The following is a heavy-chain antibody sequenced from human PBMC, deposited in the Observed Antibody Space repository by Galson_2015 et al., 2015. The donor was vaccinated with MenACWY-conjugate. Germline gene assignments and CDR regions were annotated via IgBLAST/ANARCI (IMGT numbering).Heavy chain of an antibody. CDR2: ISGSGGST. CDR3: AKGGEEQWLDIDAFDI. Sequence: SLRLSCAASGFTFSSYAMSWVRQAPGKGLEWVSAISGSGGSTYYADSVKGRFTISRDNSKNTLYLQMNSLRAEDTAVYYCAKGGEEQWLDIDAFDIWGQGTMVTVSS. V-gene: IGHV3-23*01. J-gene: IGHJ3*02. D-gene: IGHD6-19*01. CDR1: GFTFSSYA.